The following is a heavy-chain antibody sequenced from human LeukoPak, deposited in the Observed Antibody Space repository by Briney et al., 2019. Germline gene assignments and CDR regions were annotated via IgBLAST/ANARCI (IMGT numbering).Heavy chain of an antibody. J-gene: IGHJ6*03. CDR1: GYTFTRYY. V-gene: IGHV1-2*02. CDR3: ARDLVVVPAAMAQNYYYYYMDV. CDR2: INPNSGGT. Sequence: ASVKVSCKASGYTFTRYYMHWVRQAPGQGLEWMGWINPNSGGTNYAQKFQGRVTMTRDTSISTAYMELSSLRSDDTAVYYCARDLVVVPAAMAQNYYYYYMDVWGKGTTVTVSS. D-gene: IGHD2-2*01.